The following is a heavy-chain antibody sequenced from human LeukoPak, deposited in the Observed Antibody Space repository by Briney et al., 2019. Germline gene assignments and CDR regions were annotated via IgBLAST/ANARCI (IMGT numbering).Heavy chain of an antibody. CDR2: IIPIFGIA. J-gene: IGHJ5*02. CDR3: ARDLRGLYDFWSGSTNWFDP. CDR1: GGTFSSYA. D-gene: IGHD3-3*01. Sequence: ASVKVSCKASGGTFSSYAISWVRQAPGQGLEWMGRIIPIFGIANYAQKFQGRVTITADKSTSTAYMELGSLRSEDTAVYYCARDLRGLYDFWSGSTNWFDPWGQGTLVTVSS. V-gene: IGHV1-69*04.